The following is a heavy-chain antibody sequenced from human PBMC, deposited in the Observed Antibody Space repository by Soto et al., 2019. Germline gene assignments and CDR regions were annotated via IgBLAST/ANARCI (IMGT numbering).Heavy chain of an antibody. CDR1: GGSISSGGYY. J-gene: IGHJ5*02. D-gene: IGHD1-1*01. CDR3: AATPGRIGWFDP. CDR2: IYYSGST. Sequence: QVQLQESGPGLVKPSQTLSLTCTVSGGSISSGGYYWSWIRQHPGKGLEWIGYIYYSGSTYYNPSLKSRVTISLDTSKNQFSLKLSSVTAAATAVYYCAATPGRIGWFDPWGQGTLVTVSS. V-gene: IGHV4-31*03.